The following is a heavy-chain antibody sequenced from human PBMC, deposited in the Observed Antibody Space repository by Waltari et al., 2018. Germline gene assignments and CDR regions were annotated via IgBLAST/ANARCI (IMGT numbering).Heavy chain of an antibody. CDR2: IYHRGRT. CDR1: GGSISSSNW. CDR3: AIIAAAGEAAYNWFDP. Sequence: QVQLQESGPGLVKPSGTLSLTCAVSGGSISSSNWWSWVRQPPGQGLEWIGEIYHRGRTNYNRSLRSRVTISVDKSTNQFSVKLSSVTAADTAVYYCAIIAAAGEAAYNWFDPWGQGTLVTVSS. D-gene: IGHD6-13*01. J-gene: IGHJ5*02. V-gene: IGHV4-4*02.